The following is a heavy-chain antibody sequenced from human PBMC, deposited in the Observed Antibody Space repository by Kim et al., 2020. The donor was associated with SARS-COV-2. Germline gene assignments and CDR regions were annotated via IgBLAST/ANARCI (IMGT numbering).Heavy chain of an antibody. V-gene: IGHV3-43*01. Sequence: GGSLRLSCAASGFTFDDYTMHWVRQAPGKGLEWVSLISWDGGSTYYADSVKGRFTISRDNSKNSLYLQMNSLRTEDTALYYCAKGGMIVVVITHFDYWGQGTLVTVSS. CDR2: ISWDGGST. CDR3: AKGGMIVVVITHFDY. D-gene: IGHD3-22*01. J-gene: IGHJ4*02. CDR1: GFTFDDYT.